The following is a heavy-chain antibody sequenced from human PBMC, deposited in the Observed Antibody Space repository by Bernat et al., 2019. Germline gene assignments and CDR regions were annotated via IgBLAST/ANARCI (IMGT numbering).Heavy chain of an antibody. D-gene: IGHD5-12*01. CDR3: ARPDRGYASFGGPFDY. CDR1: GGTFSSYA. J-gene: IGHJ4*02. Sequence: QVQLVQSGAEVKKPGSSVKVSCKASGGTFSSYAISWVRQAPGQGLEWMGGIIPIFGTANYAQKFQGRVTITADESTSTAYMELSSLRSEDTAVYYCARPDRGYASFGGPFDYWGQGTLVTVSS. CDR2: IIPIFGTA. V-gene: IGHV1-69*12.